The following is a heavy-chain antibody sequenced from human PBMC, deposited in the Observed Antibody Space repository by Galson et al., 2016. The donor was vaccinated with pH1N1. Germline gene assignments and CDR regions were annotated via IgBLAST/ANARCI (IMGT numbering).Heavy chain of an antibody. CDR1: GFSFRSYW. D-gene: IGHD4-17*01. CDR3: ARVGACGDYAPLNNWFNP. CDR2: IYQDGSQK. J-gene: IGHJ5*02. V-gene: IGHV3-7*01. Sequence: SLRLSCAASGFSFRSYWMGWVRQAPGKGLEWVANIYQDGSQKLYVDSVKGRFTISRDNAKNSLYLQMNSLRVEDTAVYYCARVGACGDYAPLNNWFNPWGQGTQVTVSS.